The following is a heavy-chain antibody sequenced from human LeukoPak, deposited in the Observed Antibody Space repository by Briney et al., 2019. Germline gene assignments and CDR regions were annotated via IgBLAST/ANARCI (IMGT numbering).Heavy chain of an antibody. CDR1: AYSISSGFY. V-gene: IGHV4-38-2*02. D-gene: IGHD1-26*01. CDR2: IYYSGST. Sequence: SETLSLTCTVSAYSISSGFYWGWIRQPPGKGLEWIGSIYYSGSTYYNPSLKSRVTISVDTSKKQFSLNLSSVTAADTAMYYCARTGGSFYFYYYMDVWGKGTTVTVSS. CDR3: ARTGGSFYFYYYMDV. J-gene: IGHJ6*03.